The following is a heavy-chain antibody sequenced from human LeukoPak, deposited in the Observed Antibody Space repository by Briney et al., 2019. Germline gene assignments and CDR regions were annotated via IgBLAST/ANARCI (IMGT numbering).Heavy chain of an antibody. J-gene: IGHJ6*03. D-gene: IGHD2-15*01. CDR1: GFTFSSYW. Sequence: GGSLRLSCAASGFTFSSYWMSWVRQAPGKGLEWVANIKQDGSEKYYVDSVKGRFTISRDNAKNSLYLQMNSLRAEDTAVYYCARGYCSGGSCYDYYYMDVWGKGTTVTVPS. V-gene: IGHV3-7*01. CDR3: ARGYCSGGSCYDYYYMDV. CDR2: IKQDGSEK.